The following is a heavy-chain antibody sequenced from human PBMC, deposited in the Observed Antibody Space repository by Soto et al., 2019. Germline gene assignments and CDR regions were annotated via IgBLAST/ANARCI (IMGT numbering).Heavy chain of an antibody. D-gene: IGHD5-18*01. CDR1: GYTFTNYY. V-gene: IGHV1-46*01. CDR2: FNPSGTST. J-gene: IGHJ4*02. CDR3: ARALPRSSGYSYGALDY. Sequence: QVQLVQSGAEVKKPGASVKVSCKASGYTFTNYYMHWVRQAPGQGLEWMGIFNPSGTSTTYAQKFQGRVTMTRDTSTSTVYMELNSLRSDVTAVYYCARALPRSSGYSYGALDYWGQGTLVTVSS.